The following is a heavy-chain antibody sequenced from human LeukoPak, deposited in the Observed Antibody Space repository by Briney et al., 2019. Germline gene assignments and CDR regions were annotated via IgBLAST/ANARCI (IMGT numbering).Heavy chain of an antibody. CDR2: IYLGDSDT. D-gene: IGHD6-19*01. CDR1: GYSFSTYW. V-gene: IGHV5-51*01. J-gene: IGHJ4*02. CDR3: ARSGGSGWDEGFDY. Sequence: GESLKISCKGSGYSFSTYWIAWVRQMPGKGLEWMGIIYLGDSDTRYSPSFQGQVTISADRSISTAYLQGSSLKASDTATYYCARSGGSGWDEGFDYWGQGTLVTVSS.